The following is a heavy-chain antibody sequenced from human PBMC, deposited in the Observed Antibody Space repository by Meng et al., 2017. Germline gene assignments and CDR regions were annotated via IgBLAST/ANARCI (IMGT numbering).Heavy chain of an antibody. CDR2: IIPILGIA. Sequence: QVQLVQDGAEVNKPGSSVKVSCKAAGGSFSSYTSSGVRQAHGEGLEWMGRIIPILGIANYAQKFQGRVTITADKSTSTAYMELSSLRSEDTAVYYCARDPHYYDSRGEFDHWGQGTLVTVSS. J-gene: IGHJ5*02. D-gene: IGHD3-22*01. CDR1: GGSFSSYT. V-gene: IGHV1-69*08. CDR3: ARDPHYYDSRGEFDH.